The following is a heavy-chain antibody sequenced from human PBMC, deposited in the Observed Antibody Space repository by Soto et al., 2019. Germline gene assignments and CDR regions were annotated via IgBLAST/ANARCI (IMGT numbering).Heavy chain of an antibody. Sequence: SETLSLTCTVSGGSISSYYWSWIRQPPGKGLEWIGYIYYSGSTNYNPSLKSRVTISVDTSKNQFSLKLSSVTAADTAVYYCASNIVGATSSGSFYYYGMDVWGQGTTVTVSS. CDR3: ASNIVGATSSGSFYYYGMDV. CDR2: IYYSGST. CDR1: GGSISSYY. D-gene: IGHD1-26*01. J-gene: IGHJ6*02. V-gene: IGHV4-59*01.